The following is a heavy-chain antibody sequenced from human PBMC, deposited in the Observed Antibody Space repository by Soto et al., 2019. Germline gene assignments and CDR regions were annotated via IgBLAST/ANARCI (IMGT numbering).Heavy chain of an antibody. Sequence: GGSLRLSCAASGFTVSSNYMSWVRQAPGKGLEWVSVIYSGGSTYYADSVKGRFTISRHNSKNTLYLQMNSLRAEDTAVYYCARGREFGDYVEVGAFDIWGQGTMVTVSS. J-gene: IGHJ3*02. CDR2: IYSGGST. CDR1: GFTVSSNY. V-gene: IGHV3-53*04. D-gene: IGHD4-17*01. CDR3: ARGREFGDYVEVGAFDI.